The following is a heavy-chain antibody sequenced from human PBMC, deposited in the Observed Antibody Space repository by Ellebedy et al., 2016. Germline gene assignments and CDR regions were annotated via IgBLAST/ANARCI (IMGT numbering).Heavy chain of an antibody. D-gene: IGHD1-26*01. CDR2: IYYSGST. J-gene: IGHJ4*02. CDR1: GGSINNYY. CDR3: ARGGGTFDY. V-gene: IGHV4-59*01. Sequence: SETLSLTXTVSGGSINNYYLSWIRQPPGKGLEWIGYIYYSGSTNYNPSLKSRVSISVDTSKNQFSLKLNSVTAADTAMYYCARGGGTFDYWGQGTPVTVSS.